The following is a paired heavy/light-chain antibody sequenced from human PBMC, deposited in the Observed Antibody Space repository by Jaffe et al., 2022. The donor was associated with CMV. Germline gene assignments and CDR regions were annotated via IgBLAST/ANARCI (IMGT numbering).Heavy chain of an antibody. J-gene: IGHJ6*02. CDR1: GFTFSTFA. Sequence: EVQLLESGGGLVQPGGSLRLSCAASGFTFSTFAMTWVRQAPGKGLEWVSGISKRSDGITDYADVVKGRFTISRDNSANKVYLQMDSLRAEDTAVYYCAKALYGATPFYYGVDVWGQGTTVTVSS. D-gene: IGHD4-17*01. CDR3: AKALYGATPFYYGVDV. CDR2: ISKRSDGIT. V-gene: IGHV3-23*01.
Light chain of an antibody. V-gene: IGLV2-23*02. J-gene: IGLJ3*02. CDR3: SSYATGSTWV. CDR1: SSDVGSFNL. Sequence: QSALTQPASVSGSPGQSTTISCTGTSSDVGSFNLVSWYQQHPGKAPKLMISEVTHRPSGVSNRFSGSKSANTAFLTISGLQTEDEADYYCSSYATGSTWVFGGGTRLTVL. CDR2: EVT.